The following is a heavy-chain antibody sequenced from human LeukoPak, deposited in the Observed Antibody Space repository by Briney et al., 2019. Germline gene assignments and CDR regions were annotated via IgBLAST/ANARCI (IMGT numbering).Heavy chain of an antibody. CDR1: GFTFDNYG. CDR3: ARDYDFWSGSPSYMDV. D-gene: IGHD3-3*01. J-gene: IGHJ6*03. Sequence: PGGSLRLSCAASGFTFDNYGMSWVRQAPGKGLEWVSGINWNGGSTGYADSVKGRFTISRDNAKNSLYLQMNSLRAEDTALYYCARDYDFWSGSPSYMDVWGKGTTVTVSS. CDR2: INWNGGST. V-gene: IGHV3-20*04.